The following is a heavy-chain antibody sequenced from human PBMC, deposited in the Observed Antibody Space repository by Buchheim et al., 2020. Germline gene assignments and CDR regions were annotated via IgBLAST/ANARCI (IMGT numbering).Heavy chain of an antibody. V-gene: IGHV3-33*01. CDR1: GFTFSSYG. CDR3: ARDRRGIRYYYYGMDV. Sequence: QVQLVESGGGVVQPGRSLRLSCAVSGFTFSSYGLHWVRQAPGKGLEWVAVIWYDGSNKYYADSVKGRFTISRDNSKNTLYLQMNSLRAEDTAVYYCARDRRGIRYYYYGMDVWGQGTT. CDR2: IWYDGSNK. D-gene: IGHD1-26*01. J-gene: IGHJ6*02.